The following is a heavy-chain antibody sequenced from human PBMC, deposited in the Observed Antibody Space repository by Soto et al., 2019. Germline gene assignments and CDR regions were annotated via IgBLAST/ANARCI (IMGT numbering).Heavy chain of an antibody. Sequence: SETLSLTCTVSGGSISSYYWSWIRQPPGKGLEWIGYIYYSGSTNYNPSLKSRVTISVDTSKNQFSLKLSSVTAADTAVYYCARVESSSGFDYWGQGTLVTVSS. CDR2: IYYSGST. CDR1: GGSISSYY. J-gene: IGHJ4*02. D-gene: IGHD6-6*01. V-gene: IGHV4-59*01. CDR3: ARVESSSGFDY.